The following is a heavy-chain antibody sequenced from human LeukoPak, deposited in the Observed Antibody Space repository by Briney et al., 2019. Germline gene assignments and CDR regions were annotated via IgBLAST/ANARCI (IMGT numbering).Heavy chain of an antibody. J-gene: IGHJ4*02. V-gene: IGHV4-34*01. D-gene: IGHD4-11*01. Sequence: SETLSLTCAVYGGSFSGYYWSWVRQPPGKGLEWIGEINHNGSTNYNPSLKSRVTISVDTSKIQFSLKLSSVTAADTAVYYCARSYRYSNHFDYWGQGTLVTVSS. CDR1: GGSFSGYY. CDR3: ARSYRYSNHFDY. CDR2: INHNGST.